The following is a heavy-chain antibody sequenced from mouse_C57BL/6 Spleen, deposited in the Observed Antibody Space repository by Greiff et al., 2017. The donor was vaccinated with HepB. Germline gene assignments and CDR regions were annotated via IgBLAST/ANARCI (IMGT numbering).Heavy chain of an antibody. D-gene: IGHD2-4*01. CDR2: IYPRSGNT. CDR3: ARSPAYYDYDDYAMDY. CDR1: GYTFTSYG. Sequence: QVQLQQSGAELARPGASVKLSCKASGYTFTSYGISWVKQRTGQGLEWIGEIYPRSGNTYYNEKFKGKATLTADKSSSTAYMELRSLTSEDSAVYFCARSPAYYDYDDYAMDYRGQGTSVTVSS. V-gene: IGHV1-81*01. J-gene: IGHJ4*01.